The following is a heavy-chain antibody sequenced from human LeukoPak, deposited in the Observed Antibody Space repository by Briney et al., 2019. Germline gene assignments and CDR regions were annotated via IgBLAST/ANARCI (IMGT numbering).Heavy chain of an antibody. CDR1: GGSISSSSYY. CDR3: ARVPGIAAAGPSGPFDY. CDR2: IYYSGST. J-gene: IGHJ4*02. D-gene: IGHD6-13*01. Sequence: SETLSLTCTVSGGSISSSSYYWGWIRQPPGKGLEWIGSIYYSGSTYYNPSLKSRVTISVDTSKNQFSLKLSSVTAADTAVYYCARVPGIAAAGPSGPFDYWGQGTLVTVSS. V-gene: IGHV4-39*01.